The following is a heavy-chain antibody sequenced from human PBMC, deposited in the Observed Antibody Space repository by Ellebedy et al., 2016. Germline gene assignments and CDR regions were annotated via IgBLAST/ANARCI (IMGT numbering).Heavy chain of an antibody. V-gene: IGHV1-58*01. Sequence: SVKVSXXASGFTFTSSAVQWVRQARGQRLEWIGWIVVGSGNTNYAQKFQERVTITRDMSTSTAYMELSSLRSEDTAVYYCAADPMVREYYYYYYMDVWGKGTTVTVSS. CDR2: IVVGSGNT. CDR3: AADPMVREYYYYYYMDV. J-gene: IGHJ6*03. CDR1: GFTFTSSA. D-gene: IGHD3-10*01.